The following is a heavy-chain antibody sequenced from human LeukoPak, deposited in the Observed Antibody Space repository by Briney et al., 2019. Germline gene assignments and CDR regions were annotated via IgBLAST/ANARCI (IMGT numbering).Heavy chain of an antibody. J-gene: IGHJ6*03. CDR2: INHSGST. Sequence: SETLSLTCAVYGGSFSGYYWSWIRQPPGKGLEWIGEINHSGSTNYNPSLKSRVTISVDTSKNQFSLKLSSVTAADTAVYYCARVAVTHYYYYYYYMDVWGKGTTVTISS. CDR1: GGSFSGYY. V-gene: IGHV4-34*01. CDR3: ARVAVTHYYYYYYYMDV. D-gene: IGHD4-17*01.